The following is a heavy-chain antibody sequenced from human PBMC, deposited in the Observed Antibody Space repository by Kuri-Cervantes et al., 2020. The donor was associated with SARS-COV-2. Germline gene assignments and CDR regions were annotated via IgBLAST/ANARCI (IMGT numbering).Heavy chain of an antibody. Sequence: GGSLRLSCAASGFTISNAWMSWVRQAPGKGLEWVGRIKSKTDGGTTDYAAPVKGRFTISRDNSRNIVYLQMNNLSPEDTALYYCTREAYDYNVGFDTWGQGTLVTVSS. CDR2: IKSKTDGGTT. CDR3: TREAYDYNVGFDT. CDR1: GFTISNAW. J-gene: IGHJ4*02. D-gene: IGHD4-11*01. V-gene: IGHV3-15*01.